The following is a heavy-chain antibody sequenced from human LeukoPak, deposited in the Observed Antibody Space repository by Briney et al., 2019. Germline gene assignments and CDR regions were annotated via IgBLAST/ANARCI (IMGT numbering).Heavy chain of an antibody. CDR3: VKEHVDRAFTHAFEI. V-gene: IGHV3-23*01. D-gene: IGHD3-3*02. CDR1: GFSFSTNP. J-gene: IGHJ3*02. Sequence: GGSLRLSCAASGFSFSTNPMSWVRQAPGKGLEWVSAISPDKTYYADSVKGRLTISRDNYKNTVDLHMNNPRAEDTAIYYCVKEHVDRAFTHAFEIWRQGIVVTVSS. CDR2: ISPDKT.